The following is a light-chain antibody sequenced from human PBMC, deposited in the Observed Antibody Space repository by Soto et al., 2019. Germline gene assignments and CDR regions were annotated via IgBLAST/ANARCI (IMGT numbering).Light chain of an antibody. CDR3: QQYNSYPCT. CDR1: QSISSW. CDR2: KAS. Sequence: DIQMTQSPSTLSASVGDRVTITCRASQSISSWLAWYQQRPGKAPKVLIYKASNLESGVPSRFSGSGSGTEFTLTISSLQPDDFATYYCQQYNSYPCTFGQGTKLEIQ. J-gene: IGKJ2*02. V-gene: IGKV1-5*03.